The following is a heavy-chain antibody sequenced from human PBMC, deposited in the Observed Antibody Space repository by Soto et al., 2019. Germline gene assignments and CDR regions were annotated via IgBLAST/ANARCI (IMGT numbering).Heavy chain of an antibody. CDR2: ISYDGSNK. Sequence: QVQLVESGGGVVQPGRSLRLSCAASGFTFSSYGMHWVRQAPGKGLEWVAVISYDGSNKYYADSVKGRFTISRDNSKNTLDLQMNSLRAEDTAVYYCAKGYSGYESALDYWGQGTLVTVSS. CDR1: GFTFSSYG. D-gene: IGHD5-12*01. V-gene: IGHV3-30*18. J-gene: IGHJ4*02. CDR3: AKGYSGYESALDY.